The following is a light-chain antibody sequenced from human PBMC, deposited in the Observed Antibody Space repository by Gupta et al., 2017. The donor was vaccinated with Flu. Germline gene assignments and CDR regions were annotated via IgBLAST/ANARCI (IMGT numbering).Light chain of an antibody. V-gene: IGKV1-39*01. CDR3: QQSDSTPRFT. J-gene: IGKJ3*01. CDR2: AAS. Sequence: IQMTQSPSSLSASVGDRVTITCRASQSISSYLNWYQQKPGKAPKLLIYAASSLQSGVPSRFSGSGSGTDFTLTISSLQPEDFATYYCQQSDSTPRFTFGPGTKVDIK. CDR1: QSISSY.